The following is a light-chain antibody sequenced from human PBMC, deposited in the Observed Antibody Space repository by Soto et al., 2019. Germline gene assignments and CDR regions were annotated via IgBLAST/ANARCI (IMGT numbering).Light chain of an antibody. J-gene: IGLJ1*01. CDR3: CSYAGSSTDV. CDR2: EVS. V-gene: IGLV2-23*02. Sequence: QSVLTQPASVSGSPGQSITISCTGTSSDVGSYNLVSWYQQHPGKAPKLMIYEVSKRPSGVSNRLSGSKSGNTASLTISGLQAEDEADYYCCSYAGSSTDVFGTGTKVTV. CDR1: SSDVGSYNL.